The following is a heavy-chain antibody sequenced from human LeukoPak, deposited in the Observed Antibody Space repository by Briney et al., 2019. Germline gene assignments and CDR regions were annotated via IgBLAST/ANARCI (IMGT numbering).Heavy chain of an antibody. V-gene: IGHV1-18*01. CDR1: GYTFTSYG. CDR2: ISAYNGNT. J-gene: IGHJ6*02. Sequence: GASVKVSCKASGYTFTSYGISWVRQAPGQGLEWMGWISAYNGNTNYAQKLQGRVTMTTDTSTSTAYMELRSLRSDDTAVYYCARDWGIAVAGTDYYYYGMDVWGQGTTVTVSS. D-gene: IGHD6-19*01. CDR3: ARDWGIAVAGTDYYYYGMDV.